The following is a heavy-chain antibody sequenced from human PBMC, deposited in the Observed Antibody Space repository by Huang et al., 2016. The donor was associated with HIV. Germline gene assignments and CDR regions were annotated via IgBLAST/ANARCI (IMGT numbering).Heavy chain of an antibody. J-gene: IGHJ5*01. V-gene: IGHV1-18*01. Sequence: QVELVQSGAEVKRPGASVRVSCKAAGYIFTKYGINWVRQAPGQGLEWMGWISAYNGNTNYAEKFQGRGTLTRDTSATTAYMELRDVTSADTAVYYCVRDHWYPLQNWFDLWGQGTLVTVSS. CDR2: ISAYNGNT. D-gene: IGHD1-1*01. CDR3: VRDHWYPLQNWFDL. CDR1: GYIFTKYG.